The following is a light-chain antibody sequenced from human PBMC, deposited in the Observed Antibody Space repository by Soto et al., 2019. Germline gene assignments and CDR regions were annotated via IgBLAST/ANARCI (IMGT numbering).Light chain of an antibody. CDR2: DVT. V-gene: IGLV2-14*01. J-gene: IGLJ2*01. Sequence: QSALTQPASVSGSPGQSITISCTGTTSDVGGYNYVSWYQQYPGKAPKLMIYDVTNRPSGVSYRFSGSKSGNTASLTISGLQAEDEAEYYCSSYTSSSTVVFGGGTKLTVL. CDR3: SSYTSSSTVV. CDR1: TSDVGGYNY.